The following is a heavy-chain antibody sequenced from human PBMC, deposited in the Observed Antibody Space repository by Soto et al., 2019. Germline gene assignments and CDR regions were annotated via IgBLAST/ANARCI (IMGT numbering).Heavy chain of an antibody. V-gene: IGHV3-23*01. CDR1: GFTFDNYA. CDR3: AKDIGGGVGVFDI. CDR2: ISDSGGST. Sequence: EVQLLQSRGGLIQPGGSLRLSCAASGFTFDNYAMNWVRQAPGKGLEWVSIISDSGGSTYYRDSVKGRFTISRDNSKNTLYLQMTSPGDEDTAVYHCAKDIGGGVGVFDIWGQGTMVVVSS. D-gene: IGHD3-10*01. J-gene: IGHJ3*02.